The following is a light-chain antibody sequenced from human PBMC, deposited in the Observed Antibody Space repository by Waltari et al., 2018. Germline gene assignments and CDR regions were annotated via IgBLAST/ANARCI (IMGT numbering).Light chain of an antibody. V-gene: IGKV3-20*01. J-gene: IGKJ4*01. CDR1: QTVRTTY. CDR3: QQYDISPLT. CDR2: GAS. Sequence: EIVLTPSPGTLSLSPGERATLSCRASQTVRTTYLAWYQQKPGQAPTLLIYGASSRATGIPDRFSGSGSGTDFSLTISSLEPEDFAVYYCQQYDISPLTFGGGTKVETK.